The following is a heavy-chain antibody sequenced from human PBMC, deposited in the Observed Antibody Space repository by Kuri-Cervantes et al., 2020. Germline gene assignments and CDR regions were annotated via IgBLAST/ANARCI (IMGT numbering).Heavy chain of an antibody. V-gene: IGHV4-34*01. J-gene: IGHJ6*02. CDR3: ARVRLGYYYGSRYYYGMDV. CDR1: RFTFSSYE. Sequence: GSLRLSCAASRFTFSSYEMNWVRQGPGKGLEWIGEINHSGSTNYNPSLKSRVTISVDTSKNQFSLKLSSVTAADTAVYYCARVRLGYYYGSRYYYGMDVWGQGTTVTVSS. CDR2: INHSGST. D-gene: IGHD3-10*01.